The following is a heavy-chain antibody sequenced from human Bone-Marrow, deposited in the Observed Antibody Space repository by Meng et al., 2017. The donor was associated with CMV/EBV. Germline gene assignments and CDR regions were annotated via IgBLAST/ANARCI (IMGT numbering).Heavy chain of an antibody. CDR1: GYTFTTYD. V-gene: IGHV1-8*01. CDR3: ARRGVAARRGSWFDP. J-gene: IGHJ5*02. Sequence: ASVKVSCKASGYTFTTYDIDWVRQATGQGLEWMGWMNPNSGNTGYAQKFEGRVTMTRNTSISTAYMELSSLRSEDTAVYYCARRGVAARRGSWFDPWGQGNPVNVSS. CDR2: MNPNSGNT. D-gene: IGHD6-6*01.